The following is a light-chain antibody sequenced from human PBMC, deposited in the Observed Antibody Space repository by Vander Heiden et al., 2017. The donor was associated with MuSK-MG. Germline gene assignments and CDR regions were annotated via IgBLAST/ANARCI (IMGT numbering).Light chain of an antibody. CDR3: QQYGSSPFT. V-gene: IGKV3-20*01. Sequence: EIVLTQSPGTLSLSPGDRATLPCRASQSVSSSFLAWYQQKPGQGPRLLIYGASTRATGIPDRFRGSGSGTDFTLTISRLEPEDFAIYYCQQYGSSPFTFGGGTKVEIK. J-gene: IGKJ4*01. CDR2: GAS. CDR1: QSVSSSF.